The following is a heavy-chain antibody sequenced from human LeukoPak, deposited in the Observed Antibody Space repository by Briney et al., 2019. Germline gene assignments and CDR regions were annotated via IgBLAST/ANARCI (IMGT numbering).Heavy chain of an antibody. J-gene: IGHJ4*02. CDR3: ARGQLRLGYCSGGSCYSFDY. CDR1: GGSISSSSYY. CDR2: INHSGST. V-gene: IGHV4-39*07. Sequence: KPSETLSLTCTVSGGSISSSSYYWSWIRQPPGKGLEWIGEINHSGSTNYNPSLKSRVTISVDTSKNQFSLKLSSVTAADTAVYYCARGQLRLGYCSGGSCYSFDYWGQGTLVTVSS. D-gene: IGHD2-15*01.